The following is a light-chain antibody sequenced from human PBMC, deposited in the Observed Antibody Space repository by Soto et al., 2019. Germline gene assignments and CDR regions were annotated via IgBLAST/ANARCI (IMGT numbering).Light chain of an antibody. V-gene: IGKV3-20*01. Sequence: EIVLTQSPGTLSLSPGERATLSCRASQSISSSYLAWYQQKPGQAPRLLIYAASSRAAGIPDRISGSGSGTDFTLTISRLEAEDFAVYYCQQYGSSPLTFGHGTKVEIK. CDR2: AAS. CDR1: QSISSSY. J-gene: IGKJ1*01. CDR3: QQYGSSPLT.